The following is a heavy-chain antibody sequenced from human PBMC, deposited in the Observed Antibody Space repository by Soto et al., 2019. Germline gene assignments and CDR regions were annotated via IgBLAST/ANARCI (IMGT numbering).Heavy chain of an antibody. J-gene: IGHJ4*02. CDR1: GYTFTGSS. V-gene: IGHV1-2*04. Sequence: QGQLMQSGAAVKKPGASVKVSCKASGYTFTGSSRHWVRQAPGQGLEWMGWINPNSGVTNYAQKFQDWVTMTSDTSISTAYLELSRLRADDTAVYYCASGGTPNYFDYWGQGTLITFSS. CDR2: INPNSGVT. CDR3: ASGGTPNYFDY. D-gene: IGHD3-16*01.